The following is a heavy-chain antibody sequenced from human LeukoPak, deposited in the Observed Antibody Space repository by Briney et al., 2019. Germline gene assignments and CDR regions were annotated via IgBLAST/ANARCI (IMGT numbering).Heavy chain of an antibody. V-gene: IGHV3-30*18. J-gene: IGHJ4*02. CDR1: GFTFSSYG. D-gene: IGHD1-26*01. Sequence: GGSLRLSCAASGFTFSSYGMHWVRQAPGKGLEWVAVISHDGNSKYSADSVKGRFTISRDNSKNTLYLQMDSLRVEDTAVYYCGKDRSYSGYEPLDHWGQGTLVSVSS. CDR2: ISHDGNSK. CDR3: GKDRSYSGYEPLDH.